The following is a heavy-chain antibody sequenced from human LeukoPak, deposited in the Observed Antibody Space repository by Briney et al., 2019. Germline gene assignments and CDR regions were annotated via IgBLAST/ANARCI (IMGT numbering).Heavy chain of an antibody. V-gene: IGHV1-18*01. J-gene: IGHJ4*02. D-gene: IGHD6-19*01. CDR3: ASPIYSSGWYPMDY. CDR1: GYTFTSYG. CDR2: ISAYNGNT. Sequence: ASVKVSCKASGYTFTSYGISWVRHAPGQGLEWKGWISAYNGNTNYAQKLQGRVTMTTDTSTSTAYMELRSLRSDDTAVYYCASPIYSSGWYPMDYWGQGTLVTVSS.